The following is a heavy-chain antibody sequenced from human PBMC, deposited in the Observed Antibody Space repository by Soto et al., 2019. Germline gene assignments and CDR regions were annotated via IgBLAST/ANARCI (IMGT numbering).Heavy chain of an antibody. CDR1: GFTFSSYS. J-gene: IGHJ3*02. V-gene: IGHV3-21*01. Sequence: EVQLVESGGGLVKPGGSLRLSCAASGFTFSSYSMNWVRQAPGKGLEWVSSISSSSSYRYYADSLKGRFSISRDNAKNSLSLQMNSLRAEDTAVYYCARDIVPEMKLPAARRGNEALDIWGQGTLVTVSS. CDR3: ARDIVPEMKLPAARRGNEALDI. CDR2: ISSSSSYR. D-gene: IGHD2-2*01.